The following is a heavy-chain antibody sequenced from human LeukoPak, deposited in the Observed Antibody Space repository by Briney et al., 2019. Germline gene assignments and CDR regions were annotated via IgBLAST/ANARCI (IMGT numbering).Heavy chain of an antibody. CDR1: GYTFTGYY. CDR2: INPNSGGT. J-gene: IGHJ6*03. D-gene: IGHD3-22*01. Sequence: ASVKVSCKASGYTFTGYYMHWVRQAPGQGLEWMGWINPNSGGTNYAQKFQGRVTMTRDTSISTAYMELSRLRSDDTAVYYCARSFGYYYDSSGLLNYYYYMDVWGKGTTVTISS. CDR3: ARSFGYYYDSSGLLNYYYYMDV. V-gene: IGHV1-2*02.